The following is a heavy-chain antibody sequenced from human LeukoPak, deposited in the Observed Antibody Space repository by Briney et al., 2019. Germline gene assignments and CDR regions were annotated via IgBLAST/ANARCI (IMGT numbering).Heavy chain of an antibody. Sequence: GGSLRLSCAGSGFTFSSYEMNWVRQAPGKGLEWVSYISRSGNTIYYADPVKGRFTISRDNAKNSLYLQMNSLRADDTAVYHCARDAGLPFSYWHFDLWGRGTLVSVSS. CDR3: ARDAGLPFSYWHFDL. J-gene: IGHJ2*01. D-gene: IGHD2/OR15-2a*01. V-gene: IGHV3-48*03. CDR1: GFTFSSYE. CDR2: ISRSGNTI.